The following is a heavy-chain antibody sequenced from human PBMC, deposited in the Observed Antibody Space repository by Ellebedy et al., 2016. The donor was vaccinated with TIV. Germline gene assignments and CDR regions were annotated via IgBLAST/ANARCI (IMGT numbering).Heavy chain of an antibody. D-gene: IGHD3-3*01. Sequence: GGSLRLSCTASGFTFSTYAMSWVRQAPGKGLEWVSTISGSGVSGSGGRTYYADSVKGRFTISRDNSKNTLYLQMNSLRAEDTAVYYCAKVGEYYDFWSGYSPFDYWGQGTLVTVSS. J-gene: IGHJ4*02. CDR1: GFTFSTYA. CDR3: AKVGEYYDFWSGYSPFDY. V-gene: IGHV3-23*01. CDR2: ISGSGVSGSGGRT.